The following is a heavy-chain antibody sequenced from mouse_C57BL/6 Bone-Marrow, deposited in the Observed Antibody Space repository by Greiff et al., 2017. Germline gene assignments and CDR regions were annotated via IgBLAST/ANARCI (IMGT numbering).Heavy chain of an antibody. V-gene: IGHV14-4*01. CDR1: GFNINDDY. CDR3: TTRITTVVATDYFDY. Sequence: VQLQQSGAELVRPGASVKLSCTASGFNINDDYMHWVKQRPEQGLEWIGWIDPENGDTEYASKFQGKATITADTSSNTAYLQLSSLTSEDTAVYYCTTRITTVVATDYFDYWGQGTTLTVSS. D-gene: IGHD1-1*01. J-gene: IGHJ2*01. CDR2: IDPENGDT.